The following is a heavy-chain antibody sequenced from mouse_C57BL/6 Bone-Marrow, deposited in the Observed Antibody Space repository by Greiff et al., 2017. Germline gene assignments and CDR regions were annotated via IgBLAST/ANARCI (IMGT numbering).Heavy chain of an antibody. V-gene: IGHV1-54*01. CDR2: INPGSGGT. Sequence: VQLQQSGAELVRPGTSVKVSCKASGYAFTNYLIEWVKQRPGQGLEWIGVINPGSGGTNYTEKFTGKATLTADKSSSTAYMQLSSLTSEDSAVYFCATCDSGSSGYFDVWGKGTTVTVSS. CDR1: GYAFTNYL. J-gene: IGHJ1*03. CDR3: ATCDSGSSGYFDV. D-gene: IGHD1-1*01.